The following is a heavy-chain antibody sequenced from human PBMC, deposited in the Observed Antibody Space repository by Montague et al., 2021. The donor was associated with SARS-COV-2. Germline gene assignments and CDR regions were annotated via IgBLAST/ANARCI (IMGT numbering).Heavy chain of an antibody. V-gene: IGHV4-61*02. D-gene: IGHD1-26*01. CDR3: ARGRVVGALAFYYCYGMDV. J-gene: IGHJ6*02. CDR2: MYTSGST. CDR1: GGSISSGKYY. Sequence: TLSLTCTVSGGSISSGKYYWSWIRQPAGKGLEWIGRMYTSGSTNYNPSLKSRVTISVDTSKNQFSLKLRSVTAADTAVYYCARGRVVGALAFYYCYGMDVWGQGTTVTVSS.